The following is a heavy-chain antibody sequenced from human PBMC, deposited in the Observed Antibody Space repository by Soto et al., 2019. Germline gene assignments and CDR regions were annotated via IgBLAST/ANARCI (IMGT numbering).Heavy chain of an antibody. V-gene: IGHV3-30*18. CDR1: GFTFSSYG. Sequence: GGSLRLSCAASGFTFSSYGMHWIRQAPGKGLEWVAVISYDGSNKYYADSVKGRFTISRDNSKNTLYLQMNSLRAEDTAVYYCAKPDHIFLDYYYGMDVWGQGXTVTVYS. D-gene: IGHD3-3*02. CDR3: AKPDHIFLDYYYGMDV. CDR2: ISYDGSNK. J-gene: IGHJ6*02.